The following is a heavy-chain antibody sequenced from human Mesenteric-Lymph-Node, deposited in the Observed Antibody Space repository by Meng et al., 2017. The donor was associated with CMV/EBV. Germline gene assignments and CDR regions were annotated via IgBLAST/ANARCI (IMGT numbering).Heavy chain of an antibody. Sequence: SCAASGFTFSSYAMGWVRQAPGKGLEWVAVISYDGSNKYYADSVKGRFTISRDNSKNTLYLQMNSLRAEDTAVYYCAKDFGDSYGVDYWGQGTLVTVSS. V-gene: IGHV3-30*18. CDR2: ISYDGSNK. CDR1: GFTFSSYA. D-gene: IGHD5-18*01. CDR3: AKDFGDSYGVDY. J-gene: IGHJ4*02.